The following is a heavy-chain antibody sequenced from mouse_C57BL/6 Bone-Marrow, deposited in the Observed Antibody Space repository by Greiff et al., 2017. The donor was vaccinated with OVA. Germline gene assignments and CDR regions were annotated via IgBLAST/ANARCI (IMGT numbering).Heavy chain of an antibody. CDR1: GFNIKDDY. D-gene: IGHD1-1*01. Sequence: VQLKQSGAELVRPGASVKLSCTASGFNIKDDYMHWVKQRPEQGLEWIGWIDPEHGATEYASKFQGKATITSDTSANTAYLQLSSLTSEDTAVYYCTPYYYGSSHPFAYWGQETLVTVSA. CDR2: IDPEHGAT. CDR3: TPYYYGSSHPFAY. J-gene: IGHJ3*01. V-gene: IGHV14-4*01.